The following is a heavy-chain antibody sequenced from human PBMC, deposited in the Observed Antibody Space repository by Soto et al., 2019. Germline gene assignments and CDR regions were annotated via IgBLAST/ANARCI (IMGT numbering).Heavy chain of an antibody. CDR3: ARVVYANNEGDASDI. Sequence: QVQLVQSGAEVKKPGASVKVSCKASGYTFTSFGITWVRQAPGQGLEWMGWISPYNGKTNYAQKLQGRVTMTRDTSTSTAHMQLRRLRSDDTAVYYCARVVYANNEGDASDIWGQATMVSVSS. CDR1: GYTFTSFG. D-gene: IGHD1-1*01. J-gene: IGHJ3*02. CDR2: ISPYNGKT. V-gene: IGHV1-18*01.